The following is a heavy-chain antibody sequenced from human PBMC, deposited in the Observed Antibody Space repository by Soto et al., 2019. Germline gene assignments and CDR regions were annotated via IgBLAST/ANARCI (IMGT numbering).Heavy chain of an antibody. Sequence: SETLSLTCSDSGGSISYNSYDWGWIRQPPGKGLEWIGGIFYTGTTYYSPSLKDRVTMSMDTSKNSFSVNLTSVTAADTAVYFCARLVVVAPVANVWGQGTLVTVSS. CDR3: ARLVVVAPVANV. J-gene: IGHJ4*02. CDR2: IFYTGTT. CDR1: GGSISYNSYD. D-gene: IGHD2-2*01. V-gene: IGHV4-39*02.